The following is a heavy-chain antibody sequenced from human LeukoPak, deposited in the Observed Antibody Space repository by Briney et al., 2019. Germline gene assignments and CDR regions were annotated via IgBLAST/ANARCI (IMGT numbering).Heavy chain of an antibody. J-gene: IGHJ6*02. CDR1: GFTFSSYA. CDR3: ARTYYYDSSGYQFTKYYYYGMDV. CDR2: ISYDGSNK. Sequence: GRSLRLSCAASGFTFSSYAMHWVRQAPGKGLEWVAVISYDGSNKYYADSVKGRFTISRDNSKNTLYLQMNSLRAEDTAVYYCARTYYYDSSGYQFTKYYYYGMDVWGQGTTVTVSS. D-gene: IGHD3-22*01. V-gene: IGHV3-30-3*01.